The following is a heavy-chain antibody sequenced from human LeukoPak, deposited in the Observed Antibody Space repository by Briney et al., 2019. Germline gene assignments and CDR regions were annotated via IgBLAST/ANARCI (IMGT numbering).Heavy chain of an antibody. J-gene: IGHJ5*02. CDR3: ARYCSSTSCPGPFRYCFDP. CDR1: GYTFTSYG. CDR2: ISAYNGNT. Sequence: ASVKVSCKASGYTFTSYGISWVRQAPGQGREWMGWISAYNGNTNYAQKLQGRVTMTTDTSTSTAYMELRSLRSDDTAVYYCARYCSSTSCPGPFRYCFDPWGQGTLVTVSS. V-gene: IGHV1-18*01. D-gene: IGHD2-2*01.